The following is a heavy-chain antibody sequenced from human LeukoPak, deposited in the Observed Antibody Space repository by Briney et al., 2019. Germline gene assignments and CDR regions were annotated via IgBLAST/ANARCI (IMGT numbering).Heavy chain of an antibody. J-gene: IGHJ5*02. CDR2: IYYSGST. CDR1: GGSISSGDYY. CDR3: ARDSRDSSSWNIWFDP. D-gene: IGHD6-13*01. Sequence: SETLSLTCTVSGGSISSGDYYWSWIRQPPGKGLGWIGYIYYSGSTYYNPSLKSRVTISVDTSKNQFSLKLSSVTAADTAVYYCARDSRDSSSWNIWFDPWGQGTLVTVSS. V-gene: IGHV4-30-4*08.